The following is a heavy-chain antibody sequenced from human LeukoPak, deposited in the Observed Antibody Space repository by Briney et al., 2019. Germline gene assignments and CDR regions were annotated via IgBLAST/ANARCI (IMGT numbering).Heavy chain of an antibody. D-gene: IGHD6-13*01. CDR1: GYTFTGYH. J-gene: IGHJ4*02. Sequence: GASVKVSCKASGYTFTGYHMHWVRQAPGQGLEWMGRINPNSGDTNYAQKFQGRVTMTRDTSISTAYMELSRLRSDDTAVYYCARDVVSSSWYGYWGQGTLVTVSS. CDR3: ARDVVSSSWYGY. CDR2: INPNSGDT. V-gene: IGHV1-2*06.